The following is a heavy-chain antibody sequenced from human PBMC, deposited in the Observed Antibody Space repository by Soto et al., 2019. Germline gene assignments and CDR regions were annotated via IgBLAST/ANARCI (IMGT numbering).Heavy chain of an antibody. V-gene: IGHV1-69*01. Sequence: QVQLVQSGAEVKKPGSSVKVSCKASGGTYNNFPISWVRQAPGQGLEWMGGFIPAFGTANYAQRFQGRVTITADESTRTAYMELRSLRSEDTAVYYCARGSSSWNNWFGPWGQGTLVTVSS. CDR2: FIPAFGTA. D-gene: IGHD6-13*01. J-gene: IGHJ5*02. CDR3: ARGSSSWNNWFGP. CDR1: GGTYNNFP.